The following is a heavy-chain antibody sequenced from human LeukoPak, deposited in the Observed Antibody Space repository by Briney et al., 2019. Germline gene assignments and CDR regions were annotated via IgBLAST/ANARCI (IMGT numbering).Heavy chain of an antibody. Sequence: GGSLRLSCAASGFTVSSNYMSWVRQAPGKGLEWVSVIYSGGSTYYADSVKGRFTISRDNSKNTLYLQMNSLRAEDTAVYYCARVGRIAAAGIGWFDPWGQGTLVTVSS. D-gene: IGHD6-13*01. V-gene: IGHV3-53*01. CDR1: GFTVSSNY. J-gene: IGHJ5*02. CDR3: ARVGRIAAAGIGWFDP. CDR2: IYSGGST.